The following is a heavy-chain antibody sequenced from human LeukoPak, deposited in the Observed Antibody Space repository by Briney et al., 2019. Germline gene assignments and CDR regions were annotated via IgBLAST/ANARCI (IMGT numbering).Heavy chain of an antibody. Sequence: GGSLRLSCAASGLTFSSYSMNWVRQAPGKGLEWVSSISSSSSYIYYADSVKGRFTISRDNAKNSLYLQMNSLRAEDTAVYYCARDQTAMAIDYWGQGTLVTVSS. CDR2: ISSSSSYI. V-gene: IGHV3-21*01. D-gene: IGHD5-18*01. CDR1: GLTFSSYS. J-gene: IGHJ4*02. CDR3: ARDQTAMAIDY.